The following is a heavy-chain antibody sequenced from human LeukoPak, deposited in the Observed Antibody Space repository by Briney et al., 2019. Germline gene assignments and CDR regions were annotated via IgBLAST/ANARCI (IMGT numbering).Heavy chain of an antibody. CDR3: ARETTTWIQLWLGAFDI. D-gene: IGHD5-18*01. V-gene: IGHV4-59*01. Sequence: SETLSLTCTVSGGSISSYYWSWIRQPPGERLEWSVYIYYSGSTNYNPSLKSRVTISVDTSKNQFSLELSSVTAADTAVYYCARETTTWIQLWLGAFDIWGQGTMVTVSS. J-gene: IGHJ3*02. CDR1: GGSISSYY. CDR2: IYYSGST.